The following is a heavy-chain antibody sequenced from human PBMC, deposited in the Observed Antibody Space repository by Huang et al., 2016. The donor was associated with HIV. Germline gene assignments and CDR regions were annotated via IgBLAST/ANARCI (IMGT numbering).Heavy chain of an antibody. CDR1: GGAFGSYA. D-gene: IGHD3-22*01. Sequence: QVQLVQSGAEVKKPGSSVKVSCKASGGAFGSYAIGWVRQAPGKGLGWMGGIIPIFGTANYAQKVQGRVTITADESTSTADMELSSLRSEDTAVYYCARARGYYDSSVSYYFDYWGQGTLVTVSS. CDR2: IIPIFGTA. V-gene: IGHV1-69*13. J-gene: IGHJ4*02. CDR3: ARARGYYDSSVSYYFDY.